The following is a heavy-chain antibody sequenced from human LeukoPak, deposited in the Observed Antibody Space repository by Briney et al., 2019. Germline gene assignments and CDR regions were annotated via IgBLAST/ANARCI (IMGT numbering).Heavy chain of an antibody. J-gene: IGHJ5*02. Sequence: ASVKVSCKASGYTFTGYYMHWVRQAPGQGLEWMGWINPNSGGTNYAQKFQGRVTMTRDTSISTAYMDLSRLRSDDTAVYYCARDHYGSGSWPLTAFDPWGQGTLVTVSS. CDR1: GYTFTGYY. D-gene: IGHD3-10*01. CDR2: INPNSGGT. V-gene: IGHV1-2*02. CDR3: ARDHYGSGSWPLTAFDP.